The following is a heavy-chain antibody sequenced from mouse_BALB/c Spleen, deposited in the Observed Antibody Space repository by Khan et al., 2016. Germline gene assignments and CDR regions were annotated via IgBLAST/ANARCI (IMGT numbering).Heavy chain of an antibody. V-gene: IGHV3-1*02. CDR2: IHYSGST. J-gene: IGHJ2*01. Sequence: EVQLQESGPDLVKPSQSLSLTCTVTGYSISSGYSWHWIRQFPGNKLEWMAYIHYSGSTNYNPSLKSRISITRDTSKNQFFLQLISVTTEDTATXYCTRGDYYVSGYWGQGTALTVSS. D-gene: IGHD1-1*01. CDR1: GYSISSGYS. CDR3: TRGDYYVSGY.